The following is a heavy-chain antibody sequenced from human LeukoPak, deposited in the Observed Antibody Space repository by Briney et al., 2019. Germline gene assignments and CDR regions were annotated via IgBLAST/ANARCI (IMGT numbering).Heavy chain of an antibody. CDR3: AAQGGSGDLRY. V-gene: IGHV3-15*01. CDR1: GFTFSNTW. J-gene: IGHJ4*02. CDR2: IKRIIDGGTT. Sequence: KPGGPLRLSCAVSGFTFSNTWMNWVRQAPGKGLEWVGRIKRIIDGGTTDYAAPVKGRFTVSRDDSINTLYLQMSSLKTEDTAVYYCAAQGGSGDLRYWGQGTLVTVSS. D-gene: IGHD4-17*01.